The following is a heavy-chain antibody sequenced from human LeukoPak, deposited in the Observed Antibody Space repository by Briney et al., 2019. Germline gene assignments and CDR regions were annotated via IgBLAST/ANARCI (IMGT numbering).Heavy chain of an antibody. CDR1: GGSFSGYY. V-gene: IGHV4-59*01. J-gene: IGHJ4*02. CDR2: IYYSGTT. CDR3: ARDKRRTFDY. Sequence: SETLSLTCAVYGGSFSGYYWSWIRQPPGKGLEWIGYIYYSGTTNYNPSLKSRVTMSVDTSKNQFSLRLNSVTPADTAVYYCARDKRRTFDYWGQGTLVTVSS.